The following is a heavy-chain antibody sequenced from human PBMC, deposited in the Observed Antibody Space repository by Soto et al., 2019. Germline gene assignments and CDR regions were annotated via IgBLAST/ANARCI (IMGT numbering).Heavy chain of an antibody. Sequence: SETLSLTCTVSGGSISSGGYYWSWIRQHPGKGLEWIGYIYYSGSTYYNPPLKSRVTISVDTSKNQFSLKLSSVTAADTAVYYCARDCGGDCYSRYGMDVWGQGTTVTVSS. D-gene: IGHD2-21*02. J-gene: IGHJ6*02. CDR1: GGSISSGGYY. V-gene: IGHV4-31*03. CDR2: IYYSGST. CDR3: ARDCGGDCYSRYGMDV.